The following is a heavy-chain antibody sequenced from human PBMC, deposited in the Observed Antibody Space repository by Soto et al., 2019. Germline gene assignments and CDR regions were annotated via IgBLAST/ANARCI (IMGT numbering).Heavy chain of an antibody. CDR2: TYYRSKWYN. J-gene: IGHJ4*02. D-gene: IGHD1-26*01. Sequence: VTCAISGDSVSSNSAAWNWIRQSPSRGLEWLGRTYYRSKWYNDYAVSVKSRITINPDTSKNQFSLQLNSVTPEDTAVYYCARSLLQMVGYYFDYWGQGTLVTVSS. CDR1: GDSVSSNSAA. CDR3: ARSLLQMVGYYFDY. V-gene: IGHV6-1*01.